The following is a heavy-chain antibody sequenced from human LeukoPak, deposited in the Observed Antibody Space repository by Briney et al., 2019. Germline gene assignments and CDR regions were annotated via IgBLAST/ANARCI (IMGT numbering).Heavy chain of an antibody. D-gene: IGHD3-10*01. Sequence: GGSLRLSCAASGFTFSSYAVHWVRQAPGKGLEYVSAISSNGGSTYYANSVKGRFTISRDNSKNTLYLQMGSLRAEDMAVYYCARVFWGVKPDYWDQGTLVTVSS. J-gene: IGHJ4*02. CDR2: ISSNGGST. CDR3: ARVFWGVKPDY. V-gene: IGHV3-64*01. CDR1: GFTFSSYA.